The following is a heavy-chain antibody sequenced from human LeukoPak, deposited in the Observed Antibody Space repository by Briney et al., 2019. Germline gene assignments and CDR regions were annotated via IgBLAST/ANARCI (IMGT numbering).Heavy chain of an antibody. Sequence: SQTLSLTCTVSGGSISSGSYYWSWIRQPAGKGLEWIGRFYTSETTNYNPSLKSRVTISLDMSKNQFSLKLSSVTAADTAVYYCARAGTGTSFPYYYYMDVWGKGTTVTASS. CDR1: GGSISSGSYY. J-gene: IGHJ6*03. D-gene: IGHD1-1*01. CDR2: FYTSETT. V-gene: IGHV4-61*02. CDR3: ARAGTGTSFPYYYYMDV.